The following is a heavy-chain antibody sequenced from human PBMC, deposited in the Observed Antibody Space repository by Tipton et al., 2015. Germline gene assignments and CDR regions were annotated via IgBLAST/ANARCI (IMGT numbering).Heavy chain of an antibody. D-gene: IGHD3-22*01. V-gene: IGHV3-7*01. CDR2: IRQDGREQ. CDR3: ARGALNYDSSGYQRIVDY. CDR1: GFTFSSYW. Sequence: SLRLSCAASGFTFSSYWMNWVRQAPGKGLQWVANIRQDGREQYYVDSVKGRFTISRDNALNSLYLQMHSLRAEDTAVYSCARGALNYDSSGYQRIVDYWGQGTLVTVSS. J-gene: IGHJ4*02.